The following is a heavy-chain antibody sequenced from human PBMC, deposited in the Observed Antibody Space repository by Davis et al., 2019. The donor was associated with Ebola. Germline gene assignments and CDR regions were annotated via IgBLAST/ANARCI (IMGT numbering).Heavy chain of an antibody. Sequence: ASVKVSCKASGYTFTSYGISWVRQAPGQGLERMGWISAYNGNTNYAQKLQGRVTMTTDTSTSTAYMELRSLRSDDTAVYYCARGWSGSYYYYGMDVWGQGTTVTVSS. V-gene: IGHV1-18*01. CDR3: ARGWSGSYYYYGMDV. CDR2: ISAYNGNT. CDR1: GYTFTSYG. D-gene: IGHD1-26*01. J-gene: IGHJ6*02.